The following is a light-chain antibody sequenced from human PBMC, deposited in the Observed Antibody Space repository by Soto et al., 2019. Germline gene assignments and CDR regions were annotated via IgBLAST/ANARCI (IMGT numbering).Light chain of an antibody. CDR3: SSYTSSRAYV. J-gene: IGLJ1*01. Sequence: QSVLTQPASVSGSPGQSITISCTGTSSDVGGYNYVSWYQQQSGKAPKLMIHEVSNRPSGVSNRFSGSKSGNTASLTISGLQAEAEADYYCSSYTSSRAYVFGIGTKLTVL. CDR1: SSDVGGYNY. CDR2: EVS. V-gene: IGLV2-14*01.